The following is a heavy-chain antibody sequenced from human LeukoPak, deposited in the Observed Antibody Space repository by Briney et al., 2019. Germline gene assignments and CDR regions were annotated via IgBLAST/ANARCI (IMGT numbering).Heavy chain of an antibody. D-gene: IGHD4/OR15-4a*01. Sequence: SQTLSLTCTVSGGSISSGGYYWSWIRQPPGKGLEWIGYIYYSGSTNYNPSLKSRVTISVDTSKNQFSLKLSSVTAADTAVYYCARDAKKRFDPWGQGTLVTVSS. V-gene: IGHV4-61*08. J-gene: IGHJ5*02. CDR2: IYYSGST. CDR3: ARDAKKRFDP. CDR1: GGSISSGGYY.